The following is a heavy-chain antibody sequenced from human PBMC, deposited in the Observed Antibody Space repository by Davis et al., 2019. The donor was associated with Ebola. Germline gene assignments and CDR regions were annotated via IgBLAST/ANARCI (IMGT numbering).Heavy chain of an antibody. Sequence: AASVKVSCKVSGYTFTELSMHWVRQTPGKGLEWMGGFDPEDGKTRYAQKFQGRVTMTEDTSTYTGYMVLTGLRYEDTAVYYCATGLVFWGQGTLLTVSS. CDR3: ATGLVF. J-gene: IGHJ4*02. V-gene: IGHV1-24*01. CDR2: FDPEDGKT. CDR1: GYTFTELS. D-gene: IGHD3/OR15-3a*01.